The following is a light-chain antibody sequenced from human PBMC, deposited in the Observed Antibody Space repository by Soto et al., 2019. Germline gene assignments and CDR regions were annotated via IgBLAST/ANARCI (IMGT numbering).Light chain of an antibody. V-gene: IGLV2-8*01. Sequence: QSALTQPPSASGSPGQSVTISCTGTSGDVGGYNYVSWYQQHPGKAPKLMIYEVSKRPSGVPDRFSGSKSGYTASLTVSGLQAEDEADYYCSSYAGNKGYVFGTGTKVTVL. CDR3: SSYAGNKGYV. CDR1: SGDVGGYNY. J-gene: IGLJ1*01. CDR2: EVS.